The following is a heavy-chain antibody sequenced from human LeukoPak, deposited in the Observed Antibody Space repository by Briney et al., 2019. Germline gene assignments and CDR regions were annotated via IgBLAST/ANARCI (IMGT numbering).Heavy chain of an antibody. D-gene: IGHD3-22*01. V-gene: IGHV3-23*01. CDR2: ISGSGGST. CDR3: AKDDYDSSGYHSAFDY. CDR1: GFTFSSYA. J-gene: IGHJ4*02. Sequence: GGSLRLSCAASGFTFSSYAMSWVRQAPGKWREGVSAISGSGGSTYYADSVKGRFTISRDNSKNTLYLQMNSLRAEDTAVYYCAKDDYDSSGYHSAFDYWGQGTLVTVSS.